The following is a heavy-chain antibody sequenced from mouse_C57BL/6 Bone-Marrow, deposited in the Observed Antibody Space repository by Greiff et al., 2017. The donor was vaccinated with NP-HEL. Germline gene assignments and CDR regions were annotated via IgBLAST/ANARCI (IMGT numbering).Heavy chain of an antibody. CDR2: IYPGSGST. V-gene: IGHV1-55*01. Sequence: QVQLQQPGAELVKPGASVKMSCKASGYTFTSYWITWVKQRPGQGLEWIGDIYPGSGSTNYNEKFKSKATLTVDTSSSTAYMQLSSLTSEDSAVYYCAKGGDYGNLFAYWGQGTLVTVSA. J-gene: IGHJ3*01. CDR3: AKGGDYGNLFAY. CDR1: GYTFTSYW. D-gene: IGHD2-1*01.